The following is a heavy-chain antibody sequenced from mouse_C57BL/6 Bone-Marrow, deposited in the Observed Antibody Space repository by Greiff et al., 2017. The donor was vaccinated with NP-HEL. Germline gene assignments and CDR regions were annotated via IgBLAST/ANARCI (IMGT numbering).Heavy chain of an antibody. D-gene: IGHD1-1*01. Sequence: EVKVVESGGGLVQSGRSLRLSCATSGFTFSDFYMEWVRQAPGKGLEWIAASRNKANDYTTEYSASVKGRFIVSRDTSQSILYLQMNALRAEDTPSYYCARGAPLLRSGYCGVWGTEPTVPVST. CDR3: ARGAPLLRSGYCGV. CDR2: SRNKANDYTT. J-gene: IGHJ1*03. CDR1: GFTFSDFY. V-gene: IGHV7-1*01.